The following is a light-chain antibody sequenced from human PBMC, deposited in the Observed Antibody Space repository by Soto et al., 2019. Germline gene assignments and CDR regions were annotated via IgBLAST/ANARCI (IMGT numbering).Light chain of an antibody. J-gene: IGLJ2*01. CDR3: SSHAGSHNLV. CDR1: SSDVGAFNY. CDR2: EVS. V-gene: IGLV2-8*01. Sequence: QSALTQPPSASGSLGQSVTISCTGTSSDVGAFNYVSWYQQHPGKAPRLLLYEVSKRPSGVPDRFSGSKSGNTASLTVSGLQAEDETDYYCSSHAGSHNLVFGGGTKVTVL.